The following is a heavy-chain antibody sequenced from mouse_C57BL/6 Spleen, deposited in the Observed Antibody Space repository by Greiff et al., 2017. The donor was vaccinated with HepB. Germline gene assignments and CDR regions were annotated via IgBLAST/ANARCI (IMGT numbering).Heavy chain of an antibody. J-gene: IGHJ4*01. V-gene: IGHV5-4*01. D-gene: IGHD2-10*02. Sequence: DVKLQESGGGLVKPGGSLKLSCAASGFTFSSYAMSWVRQTPEKRLEWVATISDGGSYTYYPDNVKGRFTISRDNAKNNLYLQMSHLKSEDTAMYYCAREPLGSPYAMDYWGQGTSVTVSS. CDR3: AREPLGSPYAMDY. CDR2: ISDGGSYT. CDR1: GFTFSSYA.